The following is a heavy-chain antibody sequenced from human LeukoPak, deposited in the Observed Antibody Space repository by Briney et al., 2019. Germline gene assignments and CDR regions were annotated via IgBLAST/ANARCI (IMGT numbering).Heavy chain of an antibody. D-gene: IGHD2-15*01. CDR1: GFTFDDYA. V-gene: IGHV3-43D*03. CDR2: ISWDGGST. Sequence: GGSLRLSCAASGFTFDDYAMHWVRQAPGKGLEWVSLISWDGGSTYYADSVKGRFTISRDNSKNSLYLQMNSLRAEDTALYYCAKEREGRYCSGGSCYSLDYWGQGTLVTVSS. J-gene: IGHJ4*02. CDR3: AKEREGRYCSGGSCYSLDY.